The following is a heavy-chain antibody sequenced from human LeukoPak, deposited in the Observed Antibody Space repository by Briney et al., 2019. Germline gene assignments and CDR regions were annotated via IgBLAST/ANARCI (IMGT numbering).Heavy chain of an antibody. D-gene: IGHD3-22*01. Sequence: GGSLILSCAASGFTFSSYAMHWVRQAPGKGLEWVAVISYDGSNKYYADSVKGRFTISRDNSKNTLYLQMNSLRAEDTAVYYCARGGYDSSGYYYGVDYWGQGTLVTVSS. V-gene: IGHV3-30*04. CDR1: GFTFSSYA. J-gene: IGHJ4*02. CDR3: ARGGYDSSGYYYGVDY. CDR2: ISYDGSNK.